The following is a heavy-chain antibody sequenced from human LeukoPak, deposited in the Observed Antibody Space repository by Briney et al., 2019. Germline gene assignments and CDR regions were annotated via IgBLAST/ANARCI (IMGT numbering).Heavy chain of an antibody. J-gene: IGHJ4*02. CDR2: FYYTGDT. V-gene: IGHV4-39*02. CDR3: ARLLPYCSEGICYFGEYFDS. CDR1: GGSITSSTYS. Sequence: SETLSLTCSVSGGSITSSTYSWGWIRQPPGKGLEWIGSFYYTGDTYYGPSLKSRVTISVDSSKNHFSLNLTSLTAADTAVYYCARLLPYCSEGICYFGEYFDSWGQGTLVTVSS. D-gene: IGHD2-15*01.